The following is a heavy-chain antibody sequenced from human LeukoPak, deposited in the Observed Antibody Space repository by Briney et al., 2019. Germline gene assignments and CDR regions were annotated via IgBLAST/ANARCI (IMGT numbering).Heavy chain of an antibody. CDR3: ARESFAARWD. D-gene: IGHD6-6*01. J-gene: IGHJ4*02. CDR2: INSDESST. V-gene: IGHV3-74*01. CDR1: GFTFSSYW. Sequence: GGSLRLSCAASGFTFSSYWMHWVRQGSGKGLVWVSRINSDESSTSYADSVKGRFTISRDISKNTLYLQMNSLRAEDTAVYYCARESFAARWDWGQGTLVTVSS.